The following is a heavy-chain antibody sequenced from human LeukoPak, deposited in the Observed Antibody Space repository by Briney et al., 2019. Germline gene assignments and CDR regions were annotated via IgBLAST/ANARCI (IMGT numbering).Heavy chain of an antibody. CDR1: GFTFSSFE. D-gene: IGHD6-19*01. CDR2: ISSTGNSI. CDR3: ACATLSGWYGRNY. V-gene: IGHV3-48*03. J-gene: IGHJ4*02. Sequence: PGGSLRLSCAASGFTFSSFEMNWVRQAPGKGLEWVSYISSTGNSIYYADSVKGRFTVSRDNANNSLYLQMKSLRAEDTALYYCACATLSGWYGRNYWGQGTLVTVSS.